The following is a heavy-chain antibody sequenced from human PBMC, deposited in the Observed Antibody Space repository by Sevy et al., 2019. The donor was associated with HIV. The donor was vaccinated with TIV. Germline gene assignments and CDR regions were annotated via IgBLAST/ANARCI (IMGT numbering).Heavy chain of an antibody. Sequence: SETLSLTCGVSGGSFSAYYWSWIRQPPGKGLGWIGEINRSGSTNYNPSLKSRVTISVDTSKKQFSLNLSSVTAADTAVYYCARVYSSAPHFDIWGQGTMVTVSS. CDR2: INRSGST. D-gene: IGHD6-19*01. CDR1: GGSFSAYY. V-gene: IGHV4-34*01. CDR3: ARVYSSAPHFDI. J-gene: IGHJ3*02.